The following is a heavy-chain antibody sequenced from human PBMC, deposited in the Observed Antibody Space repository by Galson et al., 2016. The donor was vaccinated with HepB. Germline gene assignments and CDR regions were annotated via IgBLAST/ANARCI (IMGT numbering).Heavy chain of an antibody. J-gene: IGHJ6*02. Sequence: SLRLSCAASGFSFSTYGMHWVRQAPDKGLEWVAVISYDGSSEFYGDSVKGRFTISRDNAKNMVFLQMTSLTGDDTAIYYCAKALGDFSWYLNGMDVWGQGTTVTVSS. CDR2: ISYDGSSE. CDR3: AKALGDFSWYLNGMDV. D-gene: IGHD3-3*01. CDR1: GFSFSTYG. V-gene: IGHV3-30*18.